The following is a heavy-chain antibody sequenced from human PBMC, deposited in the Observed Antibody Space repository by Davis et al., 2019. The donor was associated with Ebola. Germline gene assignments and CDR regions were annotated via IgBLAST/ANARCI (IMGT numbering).Heavy chain of an antibody. D-gene: IGHD3-10*01. Sequence: GESLKISCGASGLTLNNYAVHWVRQTPGKGLEWVAVISFDGRNDYYADSVKGRFIVSRDNSKDTVFLEMSGLKVEDTAVSYCARGGYYGFGNSYNAAPFYYWGQGALVTVSS. CDR2: ISFDGRND. CDR1: GLTLNNYA. CDR3: ARGGYYGFGNSYNAAPFYY. V-gene: IGHV3-30*04. J-gene: IGHJ4*02.